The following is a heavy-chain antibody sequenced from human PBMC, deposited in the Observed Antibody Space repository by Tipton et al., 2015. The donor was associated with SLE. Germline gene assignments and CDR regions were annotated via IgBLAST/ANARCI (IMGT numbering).Heavy chain of an antibody. J-gene: IGHJ6*03. CDR3: AKSIAAGGVYYYYMDV. V-gene: IGHV3-23*01. Sequence: SLRLSCAASGFTFSSYGMSWVRQAPGKGLEWVSGISNGGGSTYYADSVQGRFSISRDNSKNTLYLQMNTLRAADTAVYYCAKSIAAGGVYYYYMDVWGKGTTVTVSS. CDR2: ISNGGGST. CDR1: GFTFSSYG. D-gene: IGHD6-13*01.